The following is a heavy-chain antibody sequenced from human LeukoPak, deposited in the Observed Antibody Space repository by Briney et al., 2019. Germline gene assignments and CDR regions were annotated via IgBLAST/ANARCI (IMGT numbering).Heavy chain of an antibody. CDR1: GFTFSSYS. J-gene: IGHJ4*02. CDR3: AKYAGSSALDY. CDR2: ISTSSGTI. D-gene: IGHD2-2*01. V-gene: IGHV3-48*04. Sequence: GGSLGLSCAASGFTFSSYSMNWVRQAPGKGLEWVSYISTSSGTIYYADSVKGRFTISRDNAKNSLYLQMNSLRAEDTAVYYCAKYAGSSALDYWGQGTLVTVSS.